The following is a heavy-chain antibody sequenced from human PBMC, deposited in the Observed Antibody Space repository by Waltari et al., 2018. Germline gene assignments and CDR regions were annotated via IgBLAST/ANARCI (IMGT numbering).Heavy chain of an antibody. CDR3: ARGGGPRTVVALTFDL. J-gene: IGHJ4*02. D-gene: IGHD3-22*01. V-gene: IGHV1-18*01. CDR1: GYTFPNLG. CDR2: ISPYNGNA. Sequence: QVQLVQSGAGVQNPRASVKVSCKASGYTFPNLGINWVRQAPGQGLEWMGRISPYNGNADYEQKLQGRVTMTTDTSTKTAYLELRSLRSDDTAVYYCARGGGPRTVVALTFDLWGQGTLVTVSS.